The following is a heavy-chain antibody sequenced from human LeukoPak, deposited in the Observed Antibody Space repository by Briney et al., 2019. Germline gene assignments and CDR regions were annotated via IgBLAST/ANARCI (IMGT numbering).Heavy chain of an antibody. CDR1: GLTIEDYG. CDR2: INWNGGST. V-gene: IGHV3-20*04. Sequence: GGSLRLSCAASGLTIEDYGMSWVRQVPGKGLEWVAGINWNGGSTDYADSVKGRFTISRDNAKNSLYLQMNSLRAEDTALYYCAATVDTAMVHYSGYYYCMDVWGKGTTVTVSS. D-gene: IGHD5-18*01. CDR3: AATVDTAMVHYSGYYYCMDV. J-gene: IGHJ6*03.